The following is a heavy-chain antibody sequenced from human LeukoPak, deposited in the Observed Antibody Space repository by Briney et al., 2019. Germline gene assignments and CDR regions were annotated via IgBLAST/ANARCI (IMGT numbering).Heavy chain of an antibody. CDR2: IYYSGST. J-gene: IGHJ3*02. V-gene: IGHV4-39*07. CDR1: GGSISSSSYY. Sequence: SETLSLTCTVSGGSISSSSYYWGWIRQPPGKGLEWIGSIYYSGSTYYNPSLKSRVTISVDTSKNQFSLKLSSVTAADTAVYYCARDKANDAFDIWGQGTMVTASS. CDR3: ARDKANDAFDI.